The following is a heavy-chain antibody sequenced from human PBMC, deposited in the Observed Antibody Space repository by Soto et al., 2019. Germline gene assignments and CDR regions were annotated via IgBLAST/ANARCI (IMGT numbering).Heavy chain of an antibody. J-gene: IGHJ6*03. Sequence: GSSVKVSCKASGYTFTSYDINWVRLATGKGLEWMGWMNPNSGNTGYAQKFQGRVTMTRNTSISTAYMELSSLRSEDTAVYYCARAVRTIFGVVIRLYYYYYMDVWGKGTTVTVSS. CDR3: ARAVRTIFGVVIRLYYYYYMDV. CDR1: GYTFTSYD. CDR2: MNPNSGNT. D-gene: IGHD3-3*01. V-gene: IGHV1-8*01.